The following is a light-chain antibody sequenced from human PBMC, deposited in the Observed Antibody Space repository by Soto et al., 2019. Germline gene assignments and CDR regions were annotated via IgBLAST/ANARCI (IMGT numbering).Light chain of an antibody. CDR3: SSYTGGSTVV. Sequence: QSALTQPASVSGSPGQSIAISCTGTSSDIGDYNYVSWYQHHPCKVPKLMIYDVSNRPSGVSDRFSGSMSGNTASLTISGLQPEDEADYYCSSYTGGSTVVFGGGTKLTVL. J-gene: IGLJ2*01. CDR2: DVS. CDR1: SSDIGDYNY. V-gene: IGLV2-14*03.